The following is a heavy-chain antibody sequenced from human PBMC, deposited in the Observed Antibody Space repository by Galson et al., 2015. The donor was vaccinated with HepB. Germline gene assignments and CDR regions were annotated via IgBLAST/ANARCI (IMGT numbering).Heavy chain of an antibody. CDR1: GFTFSSYE. Sequence: SLRLSCAASGFTFSSYEMNWVRQAPGKGLEWVSYISSSGSTIYYADSVKGRFTISRDSAKNSLYLQMNSLRAEDTAVYYCARGRWVGYGMDVWGQGTTVTVSS. D-gene: IGHD1-26*01. J-gene: IGHJ6*02. CDR3: ARGRWVGYGMDV. CDR2: ISSSGSTI. V-gene: IGHV3-48*03.